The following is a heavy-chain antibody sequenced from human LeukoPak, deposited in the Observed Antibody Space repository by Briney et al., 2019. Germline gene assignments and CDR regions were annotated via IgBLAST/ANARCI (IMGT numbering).Heavy chain of an antibody. J-gene: IGHJ4*02. Sequence: SETLSLTCAVYGGSFSGYYWSWIRQPPGKGLEWIGEINHSGSTNYNPSLKSRVTISVDTSKNQFSLKLSSVTAADTAVYYYARRARVATIRRYYFDYWGQGTLVTVSS. CDR2: INHSGST. CDR1: GGSFSGYY. D-gene: IGHD5-12*01. V-gene: IGHV4-34*01. CDR3: ARRARVATIRRYYFDY.